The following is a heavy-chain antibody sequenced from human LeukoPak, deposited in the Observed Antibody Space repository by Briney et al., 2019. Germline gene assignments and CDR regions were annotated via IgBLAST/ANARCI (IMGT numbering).Heavy chain of an antibody. J-gene: IGHJ6*03. Sequence: KPSETLSLTCTVSGGSISSSSYYWGWIRQPPGKGLEWIGSIYYSGSTYYNPSLKSRVTISVDTSKNQFSLKLSSVTAADTAVYYCAKLYYDILTGSLPYYMDVWGKGTTVTISS. V-gene: IGHV4-39*07. CDR2: IYYSGST. D-gene: IGHD3-9*01. CDR1: GGSISSSSYY. CDR3: AKLYYDILTGSLPYYMDV.